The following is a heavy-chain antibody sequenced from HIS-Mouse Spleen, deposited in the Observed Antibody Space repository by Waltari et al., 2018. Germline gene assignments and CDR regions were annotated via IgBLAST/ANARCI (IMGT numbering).Heavy chain of an antibody. J-gene: IGHJ4*02. D-gene: IGHD7-27*01. Sequence: EVQLVESGGGLVQPGGSLRLSCAASGFTFSSYWMSWGRQAPGKGREGGANKNEDGSEKYYVDSVKGRFTNSRDNAKNSLYLQMNSLRAEDTAVYYCARDGGTGDFDYWGQGTLVTVSS. CDR1: GFTFSSYW. V-gene: IGHV3-7*01. CDR2: KNEDGSEK. CDR3: ARDGGTGDFDY.